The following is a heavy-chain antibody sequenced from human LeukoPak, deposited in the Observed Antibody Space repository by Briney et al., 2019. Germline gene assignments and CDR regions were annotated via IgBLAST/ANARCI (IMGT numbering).Heavy chain of an antibody. CDR3: ARVPVGIAAAGTGHYYYGMDV. CDR1: GFTFSSYA. D-gene: IGHD6-13*01. Sequence: GGSLRLSCAASGFTFSSYAMHWVRQAPGKGLEWVAVMSYDGSNKYYADSVKGRFTISRDNSKNTLYLQMNSLRAEDTAVYYCARVPVGIAAAGTGHYYYGMDVWGQGTTVTVSS. V-gene: IGHV3-30-3*01. CDR2: MSYDGSNK. J-gene: IGHJ6*02.